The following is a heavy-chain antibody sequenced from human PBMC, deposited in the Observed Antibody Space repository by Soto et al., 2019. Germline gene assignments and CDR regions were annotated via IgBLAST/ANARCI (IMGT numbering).Heavy chain of an antibody. CDR3: AKFSAVNGRELDF. J-gene: IGHJ4*02. CDR1: GITFSSYA. V-gene: IGHV3-23*01. CDR2: ISGTGSST. D-gene: IGHD1-26*01. Sequence: EVQLLESGGGLVQPGGSLRLSCAVSGITFSSYAMSWVRQAPGKGLEFVSTISGTGSSTYYADSVKGRFTISRDNSKNTLYLQMNSRRAEDTAVYYCAKFSAVNGRELDFWGQGTLVTVSS.